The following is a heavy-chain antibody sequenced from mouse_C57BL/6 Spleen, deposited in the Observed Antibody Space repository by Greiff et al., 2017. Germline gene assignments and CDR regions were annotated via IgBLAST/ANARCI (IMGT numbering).Heavy chain of an antibody. J-gene: IGHJ4*01. CDR1: GYTFTDYY. CDR2: INPNNGGT. CDR3: ARSLRRDVYYAMDY. V-gene: IGHV1-26*01. Sequence: EVQLQQSGPELVKPGASVKISCKASGYTFTDYYMNWVKQSHGKSLEWIGDINPNNGGTSYNQKFKGKATLTVDKSSSTAYMELRSLTSEDSAVYYCARSLRRDVYYAMDYWGQGTSVTVSS. D-gene: IGHD2-12*01.